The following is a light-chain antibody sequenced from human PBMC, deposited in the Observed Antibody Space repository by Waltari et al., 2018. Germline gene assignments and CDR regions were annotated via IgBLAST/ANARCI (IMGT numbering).Light chain of an antibody. Sequence: QSALTQPAPVSGSPGQSITTSCTRTSRDVGSYNLVSCDQQHPGKAPKLMIYEGSKRPSGVSNRFSGSKSGNTASLTISGLQAEDEADYYCCSYAGSSTPYVFGTGTKVTVL. V-gene: IGLV2-23*01. J-gene: IGLJ1*01. CDR3: CSYAGSSTPYV. CDR2: EGS. CDR1: SRDVGSYNL.